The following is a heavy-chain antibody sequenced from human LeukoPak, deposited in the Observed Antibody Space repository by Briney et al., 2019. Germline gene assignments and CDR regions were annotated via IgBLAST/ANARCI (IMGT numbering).Heavy chain of an antibody. D-gene: IGHD2-21*01. CDR3: ARDGLIGMDV. CDR2: ISSSSSYI. Sequence: GRSLRLSCAASGFTFDDYAMNWVRQAPGKGLEWVSSISSSSSYIYYADSVKGRFTISRDNAKNSLYLQMNSLRAEDTAVYYCARDGLIGMDVWGQGTTVTVSS. V-gene: IGHV3-21*01. CDR1: GFTFDDYA. J-gene: IGHJ6*02.